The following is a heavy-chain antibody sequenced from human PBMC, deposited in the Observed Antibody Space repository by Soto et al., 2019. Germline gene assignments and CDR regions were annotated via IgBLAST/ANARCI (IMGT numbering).Heavy chain of an antibody. Sequence: GGSLRLSCAASGFTFSSYGMHWVRQAPGKGLEWVAVIWYDGSNKYYADSVKGRFTNSRDNSKNTQYLQMNSLRAEDTAVYYCAREVLPPVVPAAMSRGVGYYYYYMDVWGKGTTVTVSS. V-gene: IGHV3-33*01. J-gene: IGHJ6*03. CDR1: GFTFSSYG. CDR2: IWYDGSNK. CDR3: AREVLPPVVPAAMSRGVGYYYYYMDV. D-gene: IGHD2-2*01.